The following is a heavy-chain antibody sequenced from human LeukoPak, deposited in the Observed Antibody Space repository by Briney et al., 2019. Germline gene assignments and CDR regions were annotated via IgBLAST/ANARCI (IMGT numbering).Heavy chain of an antibody. CDR2: IHYSGST. Sequence: SETLSLTCIVSGGSISSYYWSWIRQPPGKDLEWIGYIHYSGSTNYNPSLKSRVTMSVDTSKNQFSLKLKSVTAADTAVYYCARAIGTVTTFFYYYYMDVWGKGTTVTVSS. CDR3: ARAIGTVTTFFYYYYMDV. D-gene: IGHD4-17*01. CDR1: GGSISSYY. V-gene: IGHV4-59*01. J-gene: IGHJ6*03.